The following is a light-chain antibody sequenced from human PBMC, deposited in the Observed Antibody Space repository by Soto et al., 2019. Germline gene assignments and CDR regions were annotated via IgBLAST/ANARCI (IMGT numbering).Light chain of an antibody. CDR2: GAS. V-gene: IGKV3-20*01. CDR1: QSVSNNY. CDR3: QQYNNWPTT. J-gene: IGKJ1*01. Sequence: EIVLTQFPGTLSLSPVERASLSCRASQSVSNNYLAWYQQKPGQAPRLLIDGASSRATGIPDRFRGSGSGTDFTLTISRMEPEDFAVYYCQQYNNWPTTFGQGTKVDIK.